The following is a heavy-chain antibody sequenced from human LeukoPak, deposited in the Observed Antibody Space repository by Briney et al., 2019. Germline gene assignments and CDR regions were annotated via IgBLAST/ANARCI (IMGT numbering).Heavy chain of an antibody. Sequence: ASVKVSCKASGYTFSDYYIHWVREAPGQGLEWMGWINPDSGGTNYAQKFQGRVTMTRDTSITTVYMELSRLRFDDTALFYCTREARAGNWFDPWGQGTLVTVS. CDR2: INPDSGGT. CDR3: TREARAGNWFDP. D-gene: IGHD5-12*01. CDR1: GYTFSDYY. J-gene: IGHJ5*02. V-gene: IGHV1-2*02.